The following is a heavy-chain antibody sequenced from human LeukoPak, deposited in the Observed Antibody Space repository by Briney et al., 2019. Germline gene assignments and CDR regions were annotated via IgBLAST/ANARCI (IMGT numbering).Heavy chain of an antibody. Sequence: ASVKVSCKASGYTFTSYGLSWVRQAPGQGLEWMGWISPYNDNTNYAQKLQGRVTMTTDTSTSTAYMELRSLRSDDTAVYYCARGGNSGWRTANDDYWGQGTLVTVSS. CDR3: ARGGNSGWRTANDDY. CDR2: ISPYNDNT. J-gene: IGHJ4*02. D-gene: IGHD6-19*01. CDR1: GYTFTSYG. V-gene: IGHV1-18*01.